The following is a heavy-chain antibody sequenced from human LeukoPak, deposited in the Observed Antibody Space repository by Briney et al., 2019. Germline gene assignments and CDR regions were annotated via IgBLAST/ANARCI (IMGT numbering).Heavy chain of an antibody. CDR1: GFSFRNAW. Sequence: IPGGPRSPSREDSGFSFRNAWMTWVLQAPEKGLEWVGRIKSKTDGGTTDYAAPVKGRFTISRDDSKNTLYLQMNSLKTEDTAVYYCTTALSQYSSGWYGNYFDYWGQGTLVTVSS. V-gene: IGHV3-15*01. D-gene: IGHD6-19*01. CDR2: IKSKTDGGTT. CDR3: TTALSQYSSGWYGNYFDY. J-gene: IGHJ4*02.